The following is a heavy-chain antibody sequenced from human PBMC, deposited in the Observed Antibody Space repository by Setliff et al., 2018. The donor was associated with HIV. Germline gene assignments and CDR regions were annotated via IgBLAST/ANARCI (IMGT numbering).Heavy chain of an antibody. CDR1: GDSISNHY. J-gene: IGHJ6*02. CDR3: ARVEAKIRGATYGMDV. V-gene: IGHV4-59*11. D-gene: IGHD3-10*01. Sequence: LSLTCNVSGDSISNHYWNWIRQPPGKGLEWIATIYNSGNTASNPSLKSRVTISVDTSKNQFSLTLNSVTAADTAVYFCARVEAKIRGATYGMDVWGQGTTVTVSS. CDR2: IYNSGNT.